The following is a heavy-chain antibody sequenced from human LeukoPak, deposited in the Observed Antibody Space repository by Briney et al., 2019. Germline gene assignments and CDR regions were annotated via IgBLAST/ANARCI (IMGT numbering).Heavy chain of an antibody. CDR1: GFTFSSYA. J-gene: IGHJ4*02. V-gene: IGHV3-23*01. CDR3: AKDRERRRITIFGVVIIGSFDY. Sequence: GGSLRLSCAASGFTFSSYAMSWVRQAPGKGLEWVSAISGSGGSTYYADSVKGRFTISRDDSKNTLYLQMNSLRAEDTAVYYCAKDRERRRITIFGVVIIGSFDYWGQGTLVTVSS. CDR2: ISGSGGST. D-gene: IGHD3-3*01.